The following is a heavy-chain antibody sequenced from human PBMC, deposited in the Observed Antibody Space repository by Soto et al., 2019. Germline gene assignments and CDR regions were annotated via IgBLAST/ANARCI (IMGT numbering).Heavy chain of an antibody. CDR3: ARQGSNGAYYYYGMDV. V-gene: IGHV5-51*01. D-gene: IGHD3-16*01. J-gene: IGHJ6*02. CDR1: GYRFSSYW. Sequence: GESLKISCTGSGYRFSSYWIAWVRQTPGKGLEWMGIIYPGDSDTRYSPSFEGQVTMSADKSSSTAYLQWSSLKASDTAMYYCARQGSNGAYYYYGMDVWGQGTTVTVSS. CDR2: IYPGDSDT.